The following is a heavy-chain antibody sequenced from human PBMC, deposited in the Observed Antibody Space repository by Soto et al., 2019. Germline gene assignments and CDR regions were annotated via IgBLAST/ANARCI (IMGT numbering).Heavy chain of an antibody. V-gene: IGHV4-59*01. CDR3: ARAGGYCSGGSCYSLDS. CDR1: GGSMSTYY. J-gene: IGHJ4*02. D-gene: IGHD2-15*01. Sequence: SETLSLACTVSGGSMSTYYWNWVRQPPGKGLQWIGYIFYSGSTNYNPSLKSRVTMSVDTSKIQFSLKLNSVTAADTAVYYCARAGGYCSGGSCYSLDSWGRGTLVT. CDR2: IFYSGST.